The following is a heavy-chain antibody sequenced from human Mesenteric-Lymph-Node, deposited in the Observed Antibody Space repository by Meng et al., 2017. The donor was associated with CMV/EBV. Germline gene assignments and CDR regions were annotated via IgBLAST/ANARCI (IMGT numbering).Heavy chain of an antibody. CDR1: GGTFSNYV. V-gene: IGHV1-69*04. CDR2: FSPILDTP. D-gene: IGHD5-24*01. J-gene: IGHJ4*02. Sequence: KVACEASGGTFSNYVVSWVRQAPGQGLEWMGRFSPILDTPNYAQKFRGRVTITADKSTSIVYMEPSSLRSEDTAVYFCARDGYSPFDYWGQGTLVTVSS. CDR3: ARDGYSPFDY.